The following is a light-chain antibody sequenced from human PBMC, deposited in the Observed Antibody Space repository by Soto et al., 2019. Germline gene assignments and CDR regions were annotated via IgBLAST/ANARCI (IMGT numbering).Light chain of an antibody. J-gene: IGKJ1*01. CDR1: QSVTSSY. CDR2: GAS. V-gene: IGKV3-20*01. CDR3: QQYGSSPST. Sequence: IVLTQSPGTLCLSPGERATLSCRASQSVTSSYLAWYQQKPGQAPRLLIYGASSRVTGIPDRFSGSGSGTDFTLTISRLEPEDFAVYYCQQYGSSPSTFGRGTKVDNK.